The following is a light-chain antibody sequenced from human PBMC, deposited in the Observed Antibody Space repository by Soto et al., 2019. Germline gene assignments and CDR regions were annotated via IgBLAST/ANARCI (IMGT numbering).Light chain of an antibody. J-gene: IGKJ1*01. V-gene: IGKV3-20*01. CDR2: GAS. Sequence: EIVLTQSPGTRSLSPVQRPTLPCMASQSVSSSYLAWYQQKPGQAPRLLIYGASSRATGILDRFSGSGSGTDFTLTISRLEPEDFAVYYCQQYGSSPVTFGQGTKVDIK. CDR1: QSVSSSY. CDR3: QQYGSSPVT.